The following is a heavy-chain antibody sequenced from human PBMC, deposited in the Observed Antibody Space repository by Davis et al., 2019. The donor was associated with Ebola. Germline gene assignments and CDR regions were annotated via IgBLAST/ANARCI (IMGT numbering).Heavy chain of an antibody. V-gene: IGHV3-23*01. J-gene: IGHJ4*02. CDR1: GFTFSSYA. CDR2: ISGSGGST. D-gene: IGHD6-19*01. Sequence: PGGSLRLSCAASGFTFSSYAMSWVRQAPGKGLEWVSAISGSGGSTYYADSVKGRFTISRDNAKNTLYLQMNSLRAEDTAVYYCARGNGWREYYFDYWGQGTLVTVSS. CDR3: ARGNGWREYYFDY.